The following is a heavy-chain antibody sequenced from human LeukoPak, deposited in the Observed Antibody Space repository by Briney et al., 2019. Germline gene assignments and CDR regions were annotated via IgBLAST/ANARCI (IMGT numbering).Heavy chain of an antibody. CDR3: AKSKYSGGWYDY. CDR2: ISDNGDST. Sequence: GGSLRLSCAASGFTFSSYSMSWVRQAPGKGLEWVSAISDNGDSTYYADSVKGRFTISRDSSKNTLYLQMNSLRAEDTATYYCAKSKYSGGWYDYWGQGTLVTVSS. J-gene: IGHJ4*02. D-gene: IGHD6-19*01. V-gene: IGHV3-23*01. CDR1: GFTFSSYS.